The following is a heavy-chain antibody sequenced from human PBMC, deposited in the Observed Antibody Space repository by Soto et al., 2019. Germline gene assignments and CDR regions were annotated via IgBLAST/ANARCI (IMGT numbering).Heavy chain of an antibody. D-gene: IGHD6-13*01. CDR1: RFTFINYW. J-gene: IGHJ3*02. Sequence: EVQLVESGGGLVQPGGSLRLSCAASRFTFINYWMSWVRQAPGKGLEWVANIKQDGSEKYYVDSVEGRFTISRDNAKKSLYLQMNSLRAEDTAVYYCASVEFIPATGALGAFDIWGQGAMVTVSS. V-gene: IGHV3-7*05. CDR2: IKQDGSEK. CDR3: ASVEFIPATGALGAFDI.